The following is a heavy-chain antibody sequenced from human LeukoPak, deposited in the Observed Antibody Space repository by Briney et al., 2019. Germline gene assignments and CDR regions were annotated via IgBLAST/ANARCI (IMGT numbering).Heavy chain of an antibody. CDR1: GFTFTCCW. D-gene: IGHD4-23*01. V-gene: IGHV3-7*04. CDR2: IKQYGGEK. J-gene: IGHJ4*02. CDR3: ARGPGVTRYFDY. Sequence: GGSLRLSCAASGFTFTCCWMSWVRQAPGKGLEWVGSIKQYGGEKFYADAVKGRFTITRDNAKNSLYLQMNSLRAEDTAVYYCARGPGVTRYFDYWGQGNLVTVSS.